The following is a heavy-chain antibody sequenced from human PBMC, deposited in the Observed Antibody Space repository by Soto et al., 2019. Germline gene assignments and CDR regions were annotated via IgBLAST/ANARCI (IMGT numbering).Heavy chain of an antibody. CDR2: SRSKVHTYST. Sequence: EVQLVESGGGLVQPGGSLRLSCAVSGFTFSDHYMDWVRQAPGKGLEWVGRSRSKVHTYSTEYAASVRGRFTISRDDSENSLLLHMNSLTAEDTAVYYCVRGYQGFDTWGQGTLVTVSS. CDR1: GFTFSDHY. CDR3: VRGYQGFDT. J-gene: IGHJ4*02. D-gene: IGHD2-2*01. V-gene: IGHV3-72*01.